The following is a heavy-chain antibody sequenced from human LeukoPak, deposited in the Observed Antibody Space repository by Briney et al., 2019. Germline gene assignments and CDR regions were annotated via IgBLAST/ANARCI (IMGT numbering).Heavy chain of an antibody. Sequence: PSETLSLTCAVYGGSFSGYYWSWIRQPPGKGLEWIGEINHSGSTNYNPSLKSRVTISVDTSKNQFSLKLSSVTAADTAVYYCARRRLGSGWYGNFDYWGQGTLVTVSS. CDR3: ARRRLGSGWYGNFDY. CDR1: GGSFSGYY. J-gene: IGHJ4*02. D-gene: IGHD6-19*01. CDR2: INHSGST. V-gene: IGHV4-34*01.